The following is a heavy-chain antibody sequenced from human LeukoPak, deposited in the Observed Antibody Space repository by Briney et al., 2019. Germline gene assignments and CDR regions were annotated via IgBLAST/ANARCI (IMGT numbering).Heavy chain of an antibody. V-gene: IGHV3-30*02. Sequence: GGSLRLSCAASGFTFSSYGMHWVRQAPGKGLEWVAFIRYDGSNKYYADSVKGRFTISRDNSKNTLYLQMNSLRAEDTAVYYCARARSSGSYTGTGYYYMDVWGKGTTVTVSS. CDR1: GFTFSSYG. CDR3: ARARSSGSYTGTGYYYMDV. J-gene: IGHJ6*03. CDR2: IRYDGSNK. D-gene: IGHD3-10*01.